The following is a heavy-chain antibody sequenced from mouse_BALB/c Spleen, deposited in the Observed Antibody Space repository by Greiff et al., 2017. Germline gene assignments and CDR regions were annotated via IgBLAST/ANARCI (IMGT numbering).Heavy chain of an antibody. Sequence: EVMLVESGGGLVKPGGSLKLSCAASGFTFSSYPMSWVRQTPEKRLEWVASISSGGSTYYPDSVKGRFTISRDNARNILYLQMSSLRSEDTAMYYCARENSLLRLSYWYFDVWGAGTTVTVSS. J-gene: IGHJ1*01. CDR2: ISSGGST. V-gene: IGHV5-6-5*01. CDR3: ARENSLLRLSYWYFDV. CDR1: GFTFSSYP. D-gene: IGHD1-2*01.